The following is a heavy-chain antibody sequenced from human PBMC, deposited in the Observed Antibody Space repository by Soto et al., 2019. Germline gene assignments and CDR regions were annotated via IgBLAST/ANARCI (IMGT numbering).Heavy chain of an antibody. CDR1: GFTFSSYG. Sequence: QVQLVESGGGVVQPGRSLRLSCAASGFTFSSYGMHWVRQAPGKGLEWVAVIWYDGSNKYYADSVKGRFTISRDNSKNTLYLQMNSLRAEDTAVYYCAREHLLQGNAGYFDYWGQGTLVTVSS. V-gene: IGHV3-33*01. J-gene: IGHJ4*02. CDR2: IWYDGSNK. D-gene: IGHD1-1*01. CDR3: AREHLLQGNAGYFDY.